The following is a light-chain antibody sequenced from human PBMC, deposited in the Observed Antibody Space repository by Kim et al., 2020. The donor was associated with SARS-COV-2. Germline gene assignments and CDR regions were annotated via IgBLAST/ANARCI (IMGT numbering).Light chain of an antibody. CDR3: NSRDSSGNIWL. CDR1: SLRSYH. CDR2: GKN. J-gene: IGLJ1*01. Sequence: SSELTQDPAVSVALGQTVRITCQGDSLRSYHASWYQQKPGQAPLLVMYGKNNRPSGIPGRFSGSNSGNTASLTITGAQAEDEADYYCNSRDSSGNIWLFATGTKVTVL. V-gene: IGLV3-19*01.